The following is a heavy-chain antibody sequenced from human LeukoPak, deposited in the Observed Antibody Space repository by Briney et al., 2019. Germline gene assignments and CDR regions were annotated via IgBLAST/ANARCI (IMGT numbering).Heavy chain of an antibody. D-gene: IGHD6-19*01. V-gene: IGHV3-48*04. J-gene: IGHJ3*02. Sequence: QSGGSLRLSCAASGFTFSSYNMNWVRQAPGKGLEWVSYISSSGSTIYYADSVKGRFTISRDNSKNTLYLQMNSLRAEDTAVYYCVRVQAGGSGWYWPLWIWGQGTMVTVSS. CDR1: GFTFSSYN. CDR3: VRVQAGGSGWYWPLWI. CDR2: ISSSGSTI.